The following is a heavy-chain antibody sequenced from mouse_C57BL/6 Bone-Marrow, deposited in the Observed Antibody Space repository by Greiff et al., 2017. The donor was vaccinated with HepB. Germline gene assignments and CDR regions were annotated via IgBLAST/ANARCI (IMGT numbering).Heavy chain of an antibody. D-gene: IGHD2-2*01. J-gene: IGHJ4*01. CDR1: GFTFSDYG. Sequence: EVKLVESGGGLVKPGGSLKLSCAASGFTFSDYGMPWVRQAPEKGLEWVAYISSGSSTIYYADTVKGRFTIPRDNAKNTLFLQMTSLRSEDTAMYYCARGYYGYSYYAVDCWGKGSSVTVSS. CDR2: ISSGSSTI. V-gene: IGHV5-17*01. CDR3: ARGYYGYSYYAVDC.